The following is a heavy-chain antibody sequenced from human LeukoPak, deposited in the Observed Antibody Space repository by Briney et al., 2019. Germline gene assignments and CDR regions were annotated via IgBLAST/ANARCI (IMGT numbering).Heavy chain of an antibody. V-gene: IGHV3-23*01. J-gene: IGHJ4*02. Sequence: GGSLRLSCAASGFTFSSYGMSWVRQAPGKGLEWVAAIGGRDGSTYYADSVKGRFTISRDNSKNTLYVQMNSLRAEDTAVYYCAKGHYYGSGSLDYWGQGTLVTVSS. D-gene: IGHD3-10*01. CDR1: GFTFSSYG. CDR2: IGGRDGST. CDR3: AKGHYYGSGSLDY.